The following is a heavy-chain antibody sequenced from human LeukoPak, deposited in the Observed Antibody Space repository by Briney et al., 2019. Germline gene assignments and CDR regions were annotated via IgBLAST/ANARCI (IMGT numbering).Heavy chain of an antibody. CDR2: ISLTGLT. D-gene: IGHD2-8*01. J-gene: IGHJ4*02. CDR3: SRENGAFSPLGY. CDR1: GGSISNTNW. Sequence: SETLSLTCGVSGGSISNTNWWCWVRQPPGQGLEWIGEISLTGLTHYNPSLESRVTVSLDKSKNHLSLNLTSVTAADTAVYYCSRENGAFSPLGYWGQGTLVTVLS. V-gene: IGHV4-4*02.